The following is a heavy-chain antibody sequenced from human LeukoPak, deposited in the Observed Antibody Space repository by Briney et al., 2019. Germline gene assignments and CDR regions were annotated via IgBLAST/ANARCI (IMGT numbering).Heavy chain of an antibody. CDR3: ARDYYDRSFQH. Sequence: SETLSLTCAVYGGSFSGYYWSWIRQPPGKGLEWIGEINHSGSTNYNPSLKSRGTISVDTSKNQFSLKLSSVTAADTAVYYCARDYYDRSFQHWGQGTLVTVSS. J-gene: IGHJ1*01. CDR1: GGSFSGYY. CDR2: INHSGST. D-gene: IGHD3-22*01. V-gene: IGHV4-34*01.